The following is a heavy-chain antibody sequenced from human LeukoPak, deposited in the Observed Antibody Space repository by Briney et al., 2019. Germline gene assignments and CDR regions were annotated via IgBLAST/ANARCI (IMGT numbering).Heavy chain of an antibody. D-gene: IGHD6-6*01. CDR2: MNPNSDNR. J-gene: IGHJ4*02. CDR3: SRGRPSTEPPSH. CDR1: GYTLTELS. V-gene: IGHV1-8*01. Sequence: ASVKVSCKVSGYTLTELSMHWVRQATGQGLEWGGWMNPNSDNRGKAQKVHGRVLMTRTTYISTTYMELKSLRSGDAAVEYCSRGRPSTEPPSHWSQATLVAASA.